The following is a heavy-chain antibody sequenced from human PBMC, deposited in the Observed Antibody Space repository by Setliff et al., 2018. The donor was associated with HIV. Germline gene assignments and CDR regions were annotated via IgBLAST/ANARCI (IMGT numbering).Heavy chain of an antibody. D-gene: IGHD3-3*01. V-gene: IGHV1-69*13. CDR3: ARGIPRGTVFGVVGYFDY. J-gene: IGHJ4*01. Sequence: WASVKVSCKASGGTFSSYITDWVRQAPGQGLEWMGGIHPIFGTTNYARDFMGRVSITADESTNTAYMELSSLRSDDTAIYYCARGIPRGTVFGVVGYFDYWGHVTPVTVSS. CDR2: IHPIFGTT. CDR1: GGTFSSYI.